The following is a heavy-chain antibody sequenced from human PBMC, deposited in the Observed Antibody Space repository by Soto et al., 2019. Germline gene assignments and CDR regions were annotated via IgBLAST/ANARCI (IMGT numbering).Heavy chain of an antibody. CDR3: AKERDCGGVCFYFDF. J-gene: IGHJ4*02. CDR2: IRSDSGDI. V-gene: IGHV3-43*01. Sequence: EVQLVESGGLVVPPGGSLRLSCAASGFNFNRFTMHWLRQTPERGLEWVSYIRSDSGDIKYEDSVRGRFTISRDNSENSVYLHLNSLRTEDTALYYCAKERDCGGVCFYFDFCGQGTLVTVSS. D-gene: IGHD2-21*02. CDR1: GFNFNRFT.